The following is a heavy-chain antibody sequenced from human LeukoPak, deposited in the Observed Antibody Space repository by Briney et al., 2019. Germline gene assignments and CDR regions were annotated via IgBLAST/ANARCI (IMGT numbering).Heavy chain of an antibody. Sequence: GGSLRLSCAACGFIFSNYGMHWVRQAPGKGLEWVAFIRNDGSSEYYADPVKGRFTISRDNSKNTLYLQMHSLRAEDTAVYYCAKDANGGWSYFDYWGQGTLVTVFS. CDR3: AKDANGGWSYFDY. J-gene: IGHJ4*02. V-gene: IGHV3-30*02. D-gene: IGHD6-19*01. CDR2: IRNDGSSE. CDR1: GFIFSNYG.